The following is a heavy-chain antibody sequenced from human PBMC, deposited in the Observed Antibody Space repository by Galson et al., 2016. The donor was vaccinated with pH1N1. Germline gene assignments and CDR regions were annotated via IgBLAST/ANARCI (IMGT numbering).Heavy chain of an antibody. CDR2: IKEDGSET. J-gene: IGHJ4*02. Sequence: SLRLSCAASGFTFSSYWMSWVRQAPGKGLEWVANIKEDGSETYYVDSVRGRFTISRDNAKNSLYLQMNSLRDEDTSLYYCARAIGSRSAYWGQGTLVTVSS. V-gene: IGHV3-7*01. D-gene: IGHD3-16*02. CDR3: ARAIGSRSAY. CDR1: GFTFSSYW.